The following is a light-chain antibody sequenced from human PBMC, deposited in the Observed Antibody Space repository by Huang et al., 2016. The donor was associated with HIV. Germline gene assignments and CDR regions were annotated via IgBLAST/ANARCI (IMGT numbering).Light chain of an antibody. V-gene: IGKV3-15*01. J-gene: IGKJ1*01. Sequence: EIVMTQSPGTLSVAPGERATLSCRASQNINTNLAWFHQKPGQAPRLLIYDASTRTADFPARFSGSGSRTEFTLTISSLQSEDIAVYYCQQYNDWPRSFGQGTKVEIK. CDR2: DAS. CDR3: QQYNDWPRS. CDR1: QNINTN.